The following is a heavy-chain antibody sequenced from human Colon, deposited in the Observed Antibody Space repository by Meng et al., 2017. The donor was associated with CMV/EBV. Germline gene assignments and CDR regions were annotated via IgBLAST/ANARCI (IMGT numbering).Heavy chain of an antibody. J-gene: IGHJ3*02. CDR2: INPGNGNT. CDR1: RSIFSDYA. Sequence: KASRSIFSDYAIHWVRQAPGQRLEWMGWINPGNGNTKSSERFQGGVTFTRDTSANTAYLELSSLRSEDTAVFYCARGWFGELQAFDIWGQGTLVTVSS. CDR3: ARGWFGELQAFDI. V-gene: IGHV1-3*01. D-gene: IGHD3-10*01.